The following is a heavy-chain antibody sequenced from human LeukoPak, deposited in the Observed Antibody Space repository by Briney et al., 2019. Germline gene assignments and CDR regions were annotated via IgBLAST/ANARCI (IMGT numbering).Heavy chain of an antibody. J-gene: IGHJ5*02. D-gene: IGHD6-19*01. V-gene: IGHV4-59*08. Sequence: PSETLSLTCTVSGGSISSYYWSWIRQPPGKGLEWIGYIYYSGSTNYNPSLKSRVTISVDTSKNQFSLKLSSVTAADTAVYYCARARIAVAANCFDPWGQGPWSPSPQ. CDR1: GGSISSYY. CDR2: IYYSGST. CDR3: ARARIAVAANCFDP.